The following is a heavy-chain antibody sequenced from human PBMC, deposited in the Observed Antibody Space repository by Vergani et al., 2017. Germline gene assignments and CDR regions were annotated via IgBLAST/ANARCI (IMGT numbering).Heavy chain of an antibody. V-gene: IGHV1-8*03. Sequence: QVQLVQSGAEVRKPGASVKVSCVASGYTFTTYDVNWVRQAPGQGLEWLGWVNPNSGNTDYAQKFQGRVTITSDTSISTAYMELSSLRSEDTAVYYCARGWFGAYQHYYYALDVWGQGTTVTVSS. CDR3: ARGWFGAYQHYYYALDV. CDR2: VNPNSGNT. J-gene: IGHJ6*02. D-gene: IGHD3-10*01. CDR1: GYTFTTYD.